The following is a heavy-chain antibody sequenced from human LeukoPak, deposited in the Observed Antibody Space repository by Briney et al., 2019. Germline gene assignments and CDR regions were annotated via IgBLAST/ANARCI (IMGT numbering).Heavy chain of an antibody. CDR2: ISSGSSPL. CDR3: AKDVVAGTYYYYNMDV. V-gene: IGHV3-48*04. J-gene: IGHJ6*02. D-gene: IGHD6-19*01. CDR1: GFTFSPYS. Sequence: PGGSLRLSCAASGFTFSPYSMNWVRQAPGKGLEWVAYISSGSSPLYYADSVKGRFTISRDNAKNSLYLQMNNLRAEDTALYYCAKDVVAGTYYYYNMDVWGQGTTVTVSS.